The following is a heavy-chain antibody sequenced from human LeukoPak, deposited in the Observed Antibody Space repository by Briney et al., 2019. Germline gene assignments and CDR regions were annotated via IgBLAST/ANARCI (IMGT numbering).Heavy chain of an antibody. CDR3: ARARGEFDY. J-gene: IGHJ4*02. CDR1: GFTFSSYG. D-gene: IGHD3-16*01. CDR2: ISYDGSNK. V-gene: IGHV3-30*03. Sequence: PGRSLRLSCAASGFTFSSYGMHWVRQAPGKGLEWVAVISYDGSNKYYADSVKGRFTISRDNSKNTLYLQMNSLRAEDTAVYYCARARGEFDYWGQGTLVTVSS.